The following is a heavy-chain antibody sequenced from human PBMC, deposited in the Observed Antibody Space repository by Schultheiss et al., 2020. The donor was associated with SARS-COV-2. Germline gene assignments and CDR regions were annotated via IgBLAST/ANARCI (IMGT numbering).Heavy chain of an antibody. V-gene: IGHV5-51*01. Sequence: GESLKISCKGSGYSFTSYWIGWVRQMPGKGLEWMGIIYPGDSDTRYSPSFQGQVTISADKSISTAYLQWSSLKASDTAMYYCARHYRPSTIFGVAAPVDYWGQGTLVTVSS. CDR3: ARHYRPSTIFGVAAPVDY. D-gene: IGHD3-3*01. J-gene: IGHJ4*02. CDR1: GYSFTSYW. CDR2: IYPGDSDT.